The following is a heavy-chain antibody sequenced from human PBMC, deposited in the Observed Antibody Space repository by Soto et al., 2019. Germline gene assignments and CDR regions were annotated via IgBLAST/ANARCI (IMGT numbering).Heavy chain of an antibody. J-gene: IGHJ4*02. CDR1: GFSFASFA. CDR3: AKWSYLDY. D-gene: IGHD3-3*01. V-gene: IGHV3-23*01. CDR2: ISGSDGKT. Sequence: GGALRLSCTTSGFSFASFAMTWVRQAPGKGLEWVATISGSDGKTYYADSVKGRFSISRDTSRNTLYLQMNSLRADDTAIYYCAKWSYLDYWGQGTRVTVSS.